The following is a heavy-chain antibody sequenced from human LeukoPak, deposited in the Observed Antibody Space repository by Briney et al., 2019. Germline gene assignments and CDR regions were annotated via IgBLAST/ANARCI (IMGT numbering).Heavy chain of an antibody. Sequence: SETLSLTCTVSGGSISSYCWSWIRQPPGKGLEWIGYIYYSGSTNYNPSLKSRVTISVDTSKNQFSLKLSSVTAADTAVYYCASYGSGSYYKQFDYWGQGTLVTVSS. V-gene: IGHV4-59*08. J-gene: IGHJ4*02. CDR3: ASYGSGSYYKQFDY. CDR2: IYYSGST. CDR1: GGSISSYC. D-gene: IGHD3-10*01.